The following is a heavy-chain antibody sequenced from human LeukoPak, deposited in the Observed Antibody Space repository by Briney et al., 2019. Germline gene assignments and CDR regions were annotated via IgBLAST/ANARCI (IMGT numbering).Heavy chain of an antibody. V-gene: IGHV4-38-2*02. CDR1: GYSISSGYY. CDR2: IYHSGST. J-gene: IGHJ5*02. CDR3: VRDGYSSSWYWFDL. D-gene: IGHD6-13*01. Sequence: SETLSLTCTVSGYSISSGYYWGWIRQPPGKGLEWIGSIYHSGSTYYNPSLKSRVTISVDTSKNQFSLRLSSVTAADTAVYYCVRDGYSSSWYWFDLWGQGTLVTVSS.